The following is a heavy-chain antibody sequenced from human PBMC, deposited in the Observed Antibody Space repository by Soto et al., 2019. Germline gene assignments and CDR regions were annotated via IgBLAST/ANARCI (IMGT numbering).Heavy chain of an antibody. J-gene: IGHJ4*02. CDR1: AASVRSRTYY. D-gene: IGHD6-13*01. V-gene: IGHV4-61*01. CDR3: SYSSSFDY. Sequence: SQTLPCPGTVCAASVRSRTYYWSWILQPPGKGLEWIGYISHSGRPNYDASFKSRLTMSVDTSQNQFSLQLNSVTAADTAVYYCSYSSSFDYWGQGTLVSVSS. CDR2: ISHSGRP.